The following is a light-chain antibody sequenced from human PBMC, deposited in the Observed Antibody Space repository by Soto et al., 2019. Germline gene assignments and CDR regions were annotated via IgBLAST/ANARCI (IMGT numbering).Light chain of an antibody. Sequence: QSALTQPASVSGSPGQSITVSCTGSRSDVGTYNLVTWYQQYPGKAPKLLIYEVGKRPSGISDRFSGSKSGNTASLTISGLQADDEADYCCCSYAGLTASIIFAGGTKVTVL. CDR1: RSDVGTYNL. CDR2: EVG. CDR3: CSYAGLTASII. V-gene: IGLV2-23*02. J-gene: IGLJ2*01.